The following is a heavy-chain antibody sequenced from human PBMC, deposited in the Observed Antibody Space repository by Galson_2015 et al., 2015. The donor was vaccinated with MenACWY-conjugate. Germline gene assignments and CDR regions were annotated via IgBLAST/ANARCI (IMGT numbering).Heavy chain of an antibody. CDR1: GFTFRNYW. CDR3: ARGHYGMDV. Sequence: LRLSCAVSGFTFRNYWMTWVRQAPGKGLEWVASITKDGSEKYYVDSVKGRFTISRDNAKNSMYLEMNSLRVEDTAVYSCARGHYGMDVWGRGTTVTASS. J-gene: IGHJ6*02. V-gene: IGHV3-7*03. CDR2: ITKDGSEK.